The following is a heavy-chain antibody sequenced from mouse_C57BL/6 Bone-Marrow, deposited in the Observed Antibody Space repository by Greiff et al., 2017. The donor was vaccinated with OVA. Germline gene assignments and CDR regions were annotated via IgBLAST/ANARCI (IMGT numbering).Heavy chain of an antibody. J-gene: IGHJ2*01. CDR1: GYTFTSYW. V-gene: IGHV1-7*01. D-gene: IGHD2-4*01. CDR3: ARGRLRPHFDY. Sequence: QVQLQQSGAELAKPGASVKLSCKASGYTFTSYWMHWVKQRPGQGLEWIGYINPSSGYTKYNQKFKDKATVTADKSSSTAYMQLSSLTYEDSAVYYCARGRLRPHFDYWGQGTTLTVSS. CDR2: INPSSGYT.